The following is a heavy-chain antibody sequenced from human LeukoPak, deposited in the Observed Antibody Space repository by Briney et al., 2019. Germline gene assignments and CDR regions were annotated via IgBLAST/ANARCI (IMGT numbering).Heavy chain of an antibody. CDR3: ARDNVDYDSSGYSNY. Sequence: GGSLRLSCAASGLTFSSYSMNWVRQAPGKGLAWDSSISSSSSYIYYADSVKGRFTISRDNAKNSLYLQMNSLRAEDTAVYYCARDNVDYDSSGYSNYWGQGTLVTVSS. V-gene: IGHV3-21*01. CDR1: GLTFSSYS. CDR2: ISSSSSYI. J-gene: IGHJ4*02. D-gene: IGHD3-22*01.